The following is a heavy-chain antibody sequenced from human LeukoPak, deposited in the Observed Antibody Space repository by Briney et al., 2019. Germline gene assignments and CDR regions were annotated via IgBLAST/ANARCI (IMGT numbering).Heavy chain of an antibody. J-gene: IGHJ4*02. V-gene: IGHV4-4*07. CDR2: LYTSGST. Sequence: SETLSLTCTVSGGSISSYSWSWIRQPAGKGLEWIGRLYTSGSTNYNPSLKSRVTMSVDTSKNQFSLRLSSVTAADTAVYYCARDTRFVRYSYGYFDYWGQGTLVTVSS. D-gene: IGHD5-18*01. CDR3: ARDTRFVRYSYGYFDY. CDR1: GGSISSYS.